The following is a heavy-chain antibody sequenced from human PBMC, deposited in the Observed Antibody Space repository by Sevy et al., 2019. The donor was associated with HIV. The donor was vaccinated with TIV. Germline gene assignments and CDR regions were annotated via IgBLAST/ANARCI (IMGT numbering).Heavy chain of an antibody. CDR1: GFTFNTYT. D-gene: IGHD3-10*01. Sequence: GGSLRLSCSASGFTFNTYTMNWVRQAPGKGLEWVSSISSSSNYIYDADSLKGRFTISRDNARNSLYLQMSSLRAEDTAVYYCARPYGSGCWEAFDLRGQGTMVTVSS. J-gene: IGHJ3*01. CDR2: ISSSSNYI. CDR3: ARPYGSGCWEAFDL. V-gene: IGHV3-21*01.